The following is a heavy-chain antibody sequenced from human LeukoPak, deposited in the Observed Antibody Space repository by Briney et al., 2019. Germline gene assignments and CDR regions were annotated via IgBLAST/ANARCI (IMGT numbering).Heavy chain of an antibody. CDR3: ARDHIVGATRREYYFDY. J-gene: IGHJ4*02. CDR1: GYTLTELS. D-gene: IGHD1-26*01. Sequence: ASVKVSCKVSGYTLTELSMHWVRQAPGKGLEWMGGFDPEDGETIYAQKFQGRVTMTEDTSTDTAYMELSSLRSEDTAVYYCARDHIVGATRREYYFDYWGQGTLVTVSS. CDR2: FDPEDGET. V-gene: IGHV1-24*01.